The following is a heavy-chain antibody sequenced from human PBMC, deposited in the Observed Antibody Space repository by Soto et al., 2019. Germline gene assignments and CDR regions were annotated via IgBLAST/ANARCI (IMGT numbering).Heavy chain of an antibody. Sequence: PSETLSLTCTVSVVSISSSSYYCGWIRQPPGKGLEWIGSIYYSGSTYYNPSLKSRVTISVDTSKNQFSLKLSSVTAADTAVYYCASYDFWTRGFGYWCQGTLVTVSS. CDR3: ASYDFWTRGFGY. V-gene: IGHV4-39*01. J-gene: IGHJ4*02. D-gene: IGHD3-3*01. CDR2: IYYSGST. CDR1: VVSISSSSYY.